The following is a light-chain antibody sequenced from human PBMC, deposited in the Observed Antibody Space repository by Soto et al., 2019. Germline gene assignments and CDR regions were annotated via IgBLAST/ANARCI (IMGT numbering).Light chain of an antibody. Sequence: DIQMTQSPSTLSAYVGDRVTITCRASQSISSWLAWYQQKPGKAPKLLIYKASSLESGVPSRFIGSGSGTEFTLTISSLQPDDFATYYCQQYNSLITFGQGTRLEIK. CDR2: KAS. CDR3: QQYNSLIT. CDR1: QSISSW. V-gene: IGKV1-5*03. J-gene: IGKJ5*01.